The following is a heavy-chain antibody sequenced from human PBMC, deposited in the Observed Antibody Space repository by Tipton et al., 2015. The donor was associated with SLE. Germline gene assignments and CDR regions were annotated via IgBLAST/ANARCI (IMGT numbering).Heavy chain of an antibody. Sequence: SLRLSCAASGFTFSSYGMHWVRQAPGKGLEWVAVISYDGSNKYYADSVKGRFTISRDNSKNTLYLQMNSLRAEDTAVYYCAKDRGDHYYDSSGYMDYWGQGTLVTVSS. CDR3: AKDRGDHYYDSSGYMDY. V-gene: IGHV3-30*18. CDR1: GFTFSSYG. D-gene: IGHD3-22*01. J-gene: IGHJ4*02. CDR2: ISYDGSNK.